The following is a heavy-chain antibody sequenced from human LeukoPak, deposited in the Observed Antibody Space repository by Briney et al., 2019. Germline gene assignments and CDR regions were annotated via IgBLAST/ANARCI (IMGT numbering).Heavy chain of an antibody. V-gene: IGHV4-34*01. D-gene: IGHD3-10*01. J-gene: IGHJ5*02. CDR1: GGSFSGYY. CDR2: INHSGST. Sequence: PSETLSLTCAVYGGSFSGYYWSWIPQPPGKGLEWIGEINHSGSTNYNPSLKSRVTISVDTSKNQFSLKLSSVTAADTAVYYCARDPPPFGPRGFDPWGQGTLVTVSS. CDR3: ARDPPPFGPRGFDP.